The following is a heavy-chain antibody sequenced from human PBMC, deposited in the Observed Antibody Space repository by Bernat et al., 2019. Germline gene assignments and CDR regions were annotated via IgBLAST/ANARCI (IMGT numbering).Heavy chain of an antibody. V-gene: IGHV3-66*01. CDR2: IFSGGGT. J-gene: IGHJ4*02. Sequence: EVQLVESGGGLVQPGGSLRLSCAASGSTASSNYMSWVRQAPGKGPEWVSVIFSGGGTYYADSVKGRFTISRDNSKNSLYLQMNSLRAEDTAVYYCARGLSGSYSFDYWGQGTLVTVSS. CDR3: ARGLSGSYSFDY. CDR1: GSTASSNY. D-gene: IGHD1-26*01.